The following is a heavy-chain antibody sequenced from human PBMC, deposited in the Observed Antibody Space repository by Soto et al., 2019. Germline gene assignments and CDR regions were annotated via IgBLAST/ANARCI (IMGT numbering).Heavy chain of an antibody. CDR1: GYTFTSYG. CDR3: ARAREVDIVATNPFDY. V-gene: IGHV1-18*01. J-gene: IGHJ4*02. D-gene: IGHD5-12*01. CDR2: ISAYNGNT. Sequence: QVQLVQSGAEVKKPGASVKVSCKASGYTFTSYGISWVRQAPGQGLEWMGWISAYNGNTNYAKKLQGRVTMTTDTSTSTAYMELRSLRSDDTAVYYCARAREVDIVATNPFDYWGQGTLVTVSS.